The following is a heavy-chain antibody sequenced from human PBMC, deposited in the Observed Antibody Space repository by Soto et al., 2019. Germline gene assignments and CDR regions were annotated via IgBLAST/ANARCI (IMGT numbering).Heavy chain of an antibody. D-gene: IGHD1-7*01. V-gene: IGHV4-4*02. CDR3: ASRDPGTSVDY. CDR1: GGSFTSNNW. CDR2: IYRTGST. J-gene: IGHJ4*02. Sequence: QVQLQESGPGLVKPSGTLSLTCAVSGGSFTSNNWWTWVRQPPGQGLEWIGEIYRTGSTNYNPSLKGRVTISLDKSENQFSLKVTSLTAADTAVYYCASRDPGTSVDYWGQGPLVTVSS.